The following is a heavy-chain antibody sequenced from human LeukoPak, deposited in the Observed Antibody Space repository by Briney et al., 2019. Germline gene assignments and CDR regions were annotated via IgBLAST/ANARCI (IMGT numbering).Heavy chain of an antibody. CDR1: GGSISSGSYY. Sequence: PSVTLSLTCTVSGGSISSGSYYWSWIRQPAGKGLEWIGRIYTSGSTNYNPSLKSRVTISVDTSKNQFSLKLSSVTAADTAVYYCARDLYDILTGGTNWFDPWGQGTLVTVSS. CDR2: IYTSGST. D-gene: IGHD3-9*01. V-gene: IGHV4-61*02. J-gene: IGHJ5*02. CDR3: ARDLYDILTGGTNWFDP.